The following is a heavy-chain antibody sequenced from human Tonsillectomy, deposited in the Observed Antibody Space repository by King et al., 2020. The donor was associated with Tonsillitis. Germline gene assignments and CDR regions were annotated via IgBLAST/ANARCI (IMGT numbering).Heavy chain of an antibody. CDR1: GGTFSSYA. CDR3: ARGPGYCSGGSCYLIDF. J-gene: IGHJ4*02. V-gene: IGHV1-69*01. D-gene: IGHD2-15*01. Sequence: VQLVESGAEVKKSGSSVKVSCKASGGTFSSYAINWVRQAPGQGLEWMGGIIPIFGTANYVQKFQGRDTITADESTRTVYMEMSSLRYEDTAVYYCARGPGYCSGGSCYLIDFWGQGTLVTVSS. CDR2: IIPIFGTA.